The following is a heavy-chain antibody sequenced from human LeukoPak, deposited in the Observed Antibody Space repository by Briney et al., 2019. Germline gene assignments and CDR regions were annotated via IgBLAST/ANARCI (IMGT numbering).Heavy chain of an antibody. V-gene: IGHV1-46*01. J-gene: IGHJ3*02. CDR2: INPSGGST. CDR1: GYTFTGYY. Sequence: ASVKVSCKASGYTFTGYYMHWVRQAPGQGLEWMGIINPSGGSTSYAQKFQGRVTMTRDMSTSTVYMELSSLRSEDTAVYYCARGMWGGAFDIWGQGTMVTVSS. CDR3: ARGMWGGAFDI. D-gene: IGHD3-16*01.